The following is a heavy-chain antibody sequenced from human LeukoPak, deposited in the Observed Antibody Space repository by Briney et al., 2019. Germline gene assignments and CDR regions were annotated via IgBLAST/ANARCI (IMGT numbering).Heavy chain of an antibody. CDR1: GFTFTSSW. V-gene: IGHV3-7*01. CDR2: IKQDGSET. CDR3: ASYHGAFDI. J-gene: IGHJ3*02. Sequence: PGGSLRLSCAASGFTFTSSWMSWVRQAPGKGLEWVANIKQDGSETYYVDSVKGRFTISRDNAKNSLYLQMNSLRAEDTAVYYCASYHGAFDIWGQGTMVTVSS.